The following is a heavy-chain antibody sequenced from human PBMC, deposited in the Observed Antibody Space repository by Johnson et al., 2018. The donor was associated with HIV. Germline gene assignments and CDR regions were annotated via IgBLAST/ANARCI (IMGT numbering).Heavy chain of an antibody. Sequence: QVQLVESGGGVVQPGRSLRLSCAASGFTFSSYGMHWVRQAPGKGLEWVAVISYAGSNTYYADSVKGRFTISSDNSKHTLYLKMNSLRAEDTAVYYCARGSEDPRGFYGSGGDAFDIWGQGTMVTVSS. CDR3: ARGSEDPRGFYGSGGDAFDI. D-gene: IGHD3-10*01. CDR1: GFTFSSYG. J-gene: IGHJ3*02. V-gene: IGHV3-30*03. CDR2: ISYAGSNT.